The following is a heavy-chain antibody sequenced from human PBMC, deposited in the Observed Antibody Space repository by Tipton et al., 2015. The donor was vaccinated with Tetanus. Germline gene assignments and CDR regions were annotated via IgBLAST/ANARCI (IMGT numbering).Heavy chain of an antibody. J-gene: IGHJ6*02. Sequence: TLSLTCAVYGGSFSGYYWSWIRQPPGKGLEWIGEINHSGSTNYNPSLKSRVTISVDTSKNQFSLKLSSVTAADRAVYYCARATSWTYPTGGDFGMDVWGQGTTVTVSS. CDR2: INHSGST. V-gene: IGHV4-34*01. CDR1: GGSFSGYY. D-gene: IGHD3-16*02. CDR3: ARATSWTYPTGGDFGMDV.